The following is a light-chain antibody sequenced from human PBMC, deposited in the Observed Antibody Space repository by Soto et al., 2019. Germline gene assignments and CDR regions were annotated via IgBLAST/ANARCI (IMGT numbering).Light chain of an antibody. CDR3: QKYDTAPFT. Sequence: DIQMTQSPSSLSASVGDRVTITCRASQGIKNHLAWYQQKPGKVPELLTYAASTLHSGVPSRFSGRGSGTEFTLTISSLQPEDVATYYCQKYDTAPFTFGPGTKVDFK. CDR2: AAS. V-gene: IGKV1-27*01. J-gene: IGKJ3*01. CDR1: QGIKNH.